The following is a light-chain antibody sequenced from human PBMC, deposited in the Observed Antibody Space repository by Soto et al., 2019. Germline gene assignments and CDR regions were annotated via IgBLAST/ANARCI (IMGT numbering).Light chain of an antibody. CDR3: QQYGSSLFT. CDR1: QSVSSSY. J-gene: IGKJ3*01. CDR2: GAS. Sequence: EIVLTQSPGTLSLSPGERATLSCRASQSVSSSYLAWYQQKPGQAPRLLIYGASSRATGIPDRFSGSGSGTDVTLTIRRLQPEDFAVYYCQQYGSSLFTFGPGPKVDIK. V-gene: IGKV3-20*01.